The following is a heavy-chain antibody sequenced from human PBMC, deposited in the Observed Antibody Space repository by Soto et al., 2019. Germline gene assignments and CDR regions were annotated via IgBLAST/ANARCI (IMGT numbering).Heavy chain of an antibody. V-gene: IGHV3-30-3*01. Sequence: QVQLVESGGGVVQPGRSLRLSCAASGFTFSSYAMHWVRQAPGKGLEWVAVISYDGSNKYYADSVKGRFTISRDNSKNTLYLQMNSLRAEDTAVYYCARDMLEMATIIGWYFDLWGRGTLVTVSS. J-gene: IGHJ2*01. CDR2: ISYDGSNK. D-gene: IGHD5-12*01. CDR1: GFTFSSYA. CDR3: ARDMLEMATIIGWYFDL.